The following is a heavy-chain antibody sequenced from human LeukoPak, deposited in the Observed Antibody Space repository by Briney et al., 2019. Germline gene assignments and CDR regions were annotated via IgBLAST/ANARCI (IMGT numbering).Heavy chain of an antibody. CDR1: GGSFSGYY. V-gene: IGHV4-34*01. Sequence: SETLSLTCAVYGGSFSGYYWSWIRQPPGKGPAWIGEINHSGSTNYNPSLKSRVTISVDTSKNQFSLKLSPVTAADTAVYYCARGYCSSTSCYVFWFDPWGQGTLVTVSS. CDR2: INHSGST. D-gene: IGHD2-2*01. CDR3: ARGYCSSTSCYVFWFDP. J-gene: IGHJ5*02.